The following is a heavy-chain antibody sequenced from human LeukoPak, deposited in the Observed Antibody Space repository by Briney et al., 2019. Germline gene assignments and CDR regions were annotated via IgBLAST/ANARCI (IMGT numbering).Heavy chain of an antibody. D-gene: IGHD3-16*01. V-gene: IGHV4-4*07. Sequence: SETLSLTCTVSGDSISSYYWSWIRQPAGKGLEWIGRMYTSESTNYNPSLKSRVTMSVDTSKNQFSLKLSSVTAADTAVYYCARGIYDYVWGNLGGYYFDYWGQGTLVTVSS. CDR2: MYTSEST. CDR3: ARGIYDYVWGNLGGYYFDY. CDR1: GDSISSYY. J-gene: IGHJ4*02.